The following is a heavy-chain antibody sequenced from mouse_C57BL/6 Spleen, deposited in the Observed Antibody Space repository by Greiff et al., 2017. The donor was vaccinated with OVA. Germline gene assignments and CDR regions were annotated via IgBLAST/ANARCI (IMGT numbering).Heavy chain of an antibody. V-gene: IGHV1-52*01. J-gene: IGHJ4*01. D-gene: IGHD1-1*01. CDR1: GYTFTSCW. CDR2: SEPCDSET. Sequence: QVQLQQPGPDLVRPGYSVKLSCKASGYTFTSCWLHWLKQRPIQGLEWMGNSEPCDSETHYNHKVNVKATWTVDKYSSTAYMQLSRLTSEDSAVYYCARKNYYGDYAMDYWGQGTSVTVSS. CDR3: ARKNYYGDYAMDY.